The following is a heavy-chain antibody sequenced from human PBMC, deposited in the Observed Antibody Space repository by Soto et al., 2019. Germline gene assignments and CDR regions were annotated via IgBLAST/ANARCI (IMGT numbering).Heavy chain of an antibody. CDR1: GYTFTTFD. CDR3: SRSKRRVTGPREFDQ. CDR2: VNPNSGNA. D-gene: IGHD2-21*02. V-gene: IGHV1-8*01. J-gene: IGHJ4*02. Sequence: QVQLVQSGAEVKKPGASVKVSCKASGYTFTTFDINWVRQATGQGPEWMGRVNPNSGNADYAQNFQGRVTLTMNTSTSTAYKELSSLRSEDTAIYYCSRSKRRVTGPREFDQWGQGTPVTVSS.